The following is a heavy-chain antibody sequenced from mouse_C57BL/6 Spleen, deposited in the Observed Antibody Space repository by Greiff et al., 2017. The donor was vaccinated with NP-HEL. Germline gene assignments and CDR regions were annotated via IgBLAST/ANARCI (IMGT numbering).Heavy chain of an antibody. CDR2: IDPSDSYT. V-gene: IGHV1-50*01. CDR3: ASSSLAWFAY. CDR1: GYTFTSYW. J-gene: IGHJ3*01. Sequence: QVQLQQPGAELVKPGASVKLSCKASGYTFTSYWMQWVKQRPGQGLEWIGEIDPSDSYTNYNQKFKGKATLTVDTSSSTAYMQLSSLTSEDSAVYYCASSSLAWFAYWGQGTLVTVSA. D-gene: IGHD1-1*01.